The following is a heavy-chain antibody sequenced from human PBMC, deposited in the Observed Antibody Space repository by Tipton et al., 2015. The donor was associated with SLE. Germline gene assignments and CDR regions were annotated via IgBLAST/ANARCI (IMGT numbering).Heavy chain of an antibody. CDR3: ARDCPKWELLGNWFDP. CDR1: GGSISSSSYY. CDR2: IYYSGST. Sequence: TLSLTCTVSGGSISSSSYYWGWIRQPPGKGLEWIGSIYYSGSTYYNPSLKSRVTISRDNAKNTLYLQMNSLRAEDTAVYYCARDCPKWELLGNWFDPWGQGTLVTVSS. D-gene: IGHD1-26*01. J-gene: IGHJ5*02. V-gene: IGHV4-39*02.